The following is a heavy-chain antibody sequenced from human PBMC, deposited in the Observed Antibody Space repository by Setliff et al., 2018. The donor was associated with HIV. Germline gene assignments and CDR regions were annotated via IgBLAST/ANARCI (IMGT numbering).Heavy chain of an antibody. Sequence: SETLSLTCTDSGGPLSGYFWTWIRQTPDKGLEWIGDINHSGTTNYNLSLKSRTTLSLDTSKNQLSLKLTSVVAADTGLYFCARGRDASTWYLSHFYSYYYLDVWGNGTTVTVSS. J-gene: IGHJ6*03. D-gene: IGHD6-13*01. V-gene: IGHV4-34*01. CDR2: INHSGTT. CDR1: GGPLSGYF. CDR3: ARGRDASTWYLSHFYSYYYLDV.